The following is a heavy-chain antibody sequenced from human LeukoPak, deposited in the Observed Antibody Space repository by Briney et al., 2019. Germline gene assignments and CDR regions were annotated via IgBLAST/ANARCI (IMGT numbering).Heavy chain of an antibody. CDR3: ARDNRQDGYNYDYFDY. CDR1: GFTFSSYA. D-gene: IGHD5-24*01. J-gene: IGHJ4*02. CDR2: ISYDGSNK. Sequence: GGSLSLSCAASGFTFSSYAMHWVRQAPGKGLEWVAVISYDGSNKYYADSVKGRFTISRDNSKNTLYLQMNSLRAEDTAVYYCARDNRQDGYNYDYFDYWGQGTLVTVSS. V-gene: IGHV3-30-3*01.